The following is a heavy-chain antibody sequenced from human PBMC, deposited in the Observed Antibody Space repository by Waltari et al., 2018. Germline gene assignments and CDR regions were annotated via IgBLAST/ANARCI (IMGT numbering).Heavy chain of an antibody. CDR1: GGSISSSSYY. V-gene: IGHV4-39*01. CDR3: ARGVGATPHFFDY. D-gene: IGHD1-26*01. Sequence: QLQLQESGPGLVKPSETLSLTCTVSGGSISSSSYYWGWIRQPPGKGLEWIGSIDDRGGTYYNPSRKSRVTISVDTSKNQFSLKLSSVTAADTAVYYCARGVGATPHFFDYWGQGTLVTVSS. CDR2: IDDRGGT. J-gene: IGHJ4*02.